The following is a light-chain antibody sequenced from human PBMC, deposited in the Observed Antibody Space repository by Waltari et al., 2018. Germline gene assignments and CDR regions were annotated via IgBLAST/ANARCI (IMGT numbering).Light chain of an antibody. CDR2: GAS. Sequence: EIVLTQSPGTLSLSPGERAPLSCRASQSVSTNKLAWYQQKPGQAPRLLIYGASSRATGIPDRFSGGGSETDFTLTISRLEPEDFAVYYCQHYVSSPGTFGQGTKVEV. CDR3: QHYVSSPGT. J-gene: IGKJ1*01. V-gene: IGKV3-20*01. CDR1: QSVSTNK.